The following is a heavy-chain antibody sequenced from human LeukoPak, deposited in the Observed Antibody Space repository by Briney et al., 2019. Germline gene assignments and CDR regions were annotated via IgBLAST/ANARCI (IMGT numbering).Heavy chain of an antibody. Sequence: RRASVKVSCKASRYTFTSYDINWVRQATGQGLEWMGWMNPNSGNTGYAQKFQGRVTMTRNTSISTAYMELNSLRSEDTAVCHCARALYGAPDYWGQGTLVTVSS. CDR1: RYTFTSYD. CDR3: ARALYGAPDY. J-gene: IGHJ4*02. CDR2: MNPNSGNT. V-gene: IGHV1-8*01. D-gene: IGHD4-17*01.